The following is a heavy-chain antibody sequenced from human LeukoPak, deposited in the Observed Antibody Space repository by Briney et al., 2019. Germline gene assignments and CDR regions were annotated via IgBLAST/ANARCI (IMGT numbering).Heavy chain of an antibody. Sequence: SVKVSCKASGYTFTYRYLHWVRQAPGQAHGWMGWITPFNGNTNYAQKFQDRVTITRDRSMSTAYMELSSLRSEDTAMYYCARSDNPTGPYDMDVWGQGTTVTVSS. V-gene: IGHV1-45*02. CDR3: ARSDNPTGPYDMDV. J-gene: IGHJ6*02. CDR1: GYTFTYRY. D-gene: IGHD1-14*01. CDR2: ITPFNGNT.